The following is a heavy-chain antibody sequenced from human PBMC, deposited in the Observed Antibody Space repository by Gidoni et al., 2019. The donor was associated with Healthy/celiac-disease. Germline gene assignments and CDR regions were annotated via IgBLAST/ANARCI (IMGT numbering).Heavy chain of an antibody. J-gene: IGHJ4*02. D-gene: IGHD2-2*01. Sequence: QVQLVQSGAAVKKPGASVKVPCKASGYTFTGDYMHWVRQAPGQGLEWMGWINPNSGGTNYAQKFQGRVTMTRDTSISTAYMELSRLRSDDTAVYYCARDLPGPYSSWKGVVDYWGQGTLVTVSS. V-gene: IGHV1-2*02. CDR2: INPNSGGT. CDR1: GYTFTGDY. CDR3: ARDLPGPYSSWKGVVDY.